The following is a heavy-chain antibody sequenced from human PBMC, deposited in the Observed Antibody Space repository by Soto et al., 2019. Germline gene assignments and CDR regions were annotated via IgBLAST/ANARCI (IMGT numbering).Heavy chain of an antibody. CDR3: SKDRGGGGDY. Sequence: VQLLESGGVLVQPGGSLRLSCAVSGFTFNSYAINWVRQAPGKGLEWVASISGTGDSTYYADSVKGRFTISRDNFANTIYLQMHSLRVDDTARYYCSKDRGGGGDYWGQGDLVIVSS. CDR1: GFTFNSYA. J-gene: IGHJ4*02. V-gene: IGHV3-23*01. D-gene: IGHD3-16*01. CDR2: ISGTGDST.